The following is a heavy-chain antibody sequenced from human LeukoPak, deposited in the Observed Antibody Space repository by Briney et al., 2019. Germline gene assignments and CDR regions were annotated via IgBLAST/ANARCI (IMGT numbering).Heavy chain of an antibody. J-gene: IGHJ5*02. CDR3: ARGVYGRGRVDIVAS. D-gene: IGHD5-12*01. Sequence: ASVKVSCKASGYTFTSYGISWVRQAPGQGLEWMGWISAYNGNTNYAQKLQGRVTMTTDTSTSTAYMELRSLRSEDTAVYYCARGVYGRGRVDIVASWGQGTLVTVSS. CDR1: GYTFTSYG. CDR2: ISAYNGNT. V-gene: IGHV1-18*01.